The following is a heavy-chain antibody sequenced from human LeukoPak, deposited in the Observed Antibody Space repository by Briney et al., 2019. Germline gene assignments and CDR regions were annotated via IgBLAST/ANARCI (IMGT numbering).Heavy chain of an antibody. Sequence: GGSLRLSCAASGFTFSSYWMTWVRQAPGKGLEWVANIKQDGSEKYYVDSVKGRFTISRDNAKNSLYLQMNSLGVEDTAVYYCARGYMAIDLWGQGTLVTVSS. CDR1: GFTFSSYW. CDR3: ARGYMAIDL. V-gene: IGHV3-7*01. CDR2: IKQDGSEK. D-gene: IGHD5-24*01. J-gene: IGHJ5*02.